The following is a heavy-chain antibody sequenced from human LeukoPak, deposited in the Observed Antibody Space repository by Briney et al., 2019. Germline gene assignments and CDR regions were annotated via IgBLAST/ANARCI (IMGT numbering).Heavy chain of an antibody. D-gene: IGHD1-26*01. V-gene: IGHV4-4*07. CDR1: GGSISSYY. CDR2: IYTSGST. CDR3: AREGSYYGYYYYMDV. Sequence: SETLSLTCTVSGGSISSYYWSWIRQPAGKGLEWIGRIYTSGSTNYNPSLKSRVTMSVDTSKNQFPLKLSSVTAADTAVYYCAREGSYYGYYYYMDVWGKGTTVTVSS. J-gene: IGHJ6*03.